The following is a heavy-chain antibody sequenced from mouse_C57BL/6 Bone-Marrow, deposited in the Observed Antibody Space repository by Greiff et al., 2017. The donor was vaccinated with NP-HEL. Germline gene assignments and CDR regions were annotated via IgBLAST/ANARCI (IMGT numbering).Heavy chain of an antibody. CDR1: GFTFSDYG. Sequence: DVHLVESGGGLVKPGGSLKLSCAASGFTFSDYGMHWVRQAPEKGLEWVAYISSGSSTIYYADTVKGRFTISRDNAKNTLFLQMTSLRSEDTAMYYCAREGYDYTFAYWGQGTLVTVSA. J-gene: IGHJ3*01. D-gene: IGHD2-4*01. V-gene: IGHV5-17*01. CDR3: AREGYDYTFAY. CDR2: ISSGSSTI.